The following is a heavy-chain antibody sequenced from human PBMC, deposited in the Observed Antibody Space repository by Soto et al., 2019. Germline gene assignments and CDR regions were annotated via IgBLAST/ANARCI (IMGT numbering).Heavy chain of an antibody. CDR2: IWHDGSNK. J-gene: IGHJ4*02. CDR1: GFTYNNDG. Sequence: GGSLRLSCAAAGFTYNNDGMHWVRQAPGKGLEWVALIWHDGSNKGYADSVKGRFTISRDNSKNTLNLQMNSLRVEDTAVYYCTRAAIKGELLDYWGQGTLVTVSS. D-gene: IGHD1-26*01. CDR3: TRAAIKGELLDY. V-gene: IGHV3-33*01.